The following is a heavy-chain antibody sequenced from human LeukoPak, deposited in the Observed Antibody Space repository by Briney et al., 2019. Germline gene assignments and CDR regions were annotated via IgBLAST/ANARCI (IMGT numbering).Heavy chain of an antibody. CDR3: AKSTGYSTTGRDFDS. CDR2: ISSSSSYI. D-gene: IGHD6-13*01. Sequence: GGSLRLSCAASGFTFTSYSMNWVRQAPGKGLEWVSFISSSSSYIYYADSVKGRFTISRDNSKNTLYLQLSSLRAEDTAVYYCAKSTGYSTTGRDFDSWGRGTLVTVSS. CDR1: GFTFTSYS. J-gene: IGHJ4*02. V-gene: IGHV3-21*04.